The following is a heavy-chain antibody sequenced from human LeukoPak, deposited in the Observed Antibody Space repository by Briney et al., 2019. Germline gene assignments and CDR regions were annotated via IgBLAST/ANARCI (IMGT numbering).Heavy chain of an antibody. CDR1: GFTLSSYA. D-gene: IGHD3-10*01. CDR2: ISVSGNT. J-gene: IGHJ6*03. CDR3: AKDGGVRGPDYYYYMDV. Sequence: GGSLRLSCAASGFTLSSYAMSWVRQAPGKGLEWVSAISVSGNTYHADSVKGRFTISRDSSKNTLYLQMNRLRAEDAAVYYCAKDGGVRGPDYYYYMDVWGKGTTVTISS. V-gene: IGHV3-23*01.